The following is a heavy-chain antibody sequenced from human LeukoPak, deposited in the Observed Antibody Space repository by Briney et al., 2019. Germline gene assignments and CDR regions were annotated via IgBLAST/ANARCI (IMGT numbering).Heavy chain of an antibody. CDR1: GDSVNSADYY. CDR3: ARATRHDVVVFDF. J-gene: IGHJ4*02. V-gene: IGHV4-30-4*01. Sequence: SETLSLTCIVSGDSVNSADYYWSWIRQPPGKGLEWIAYIFYSGITYYSPSLKSRVNISVDTSKNQFSLRLTSVTAADTAVYYCARATRHDVVVFDFWGQGTLVTVSS. CDR2: IFYSGIT. D-gene: IGHD2-21*01.